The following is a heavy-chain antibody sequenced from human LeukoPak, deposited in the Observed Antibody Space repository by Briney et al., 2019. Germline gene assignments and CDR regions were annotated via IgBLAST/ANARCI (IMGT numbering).Heavy chain of an antibody. D-gene: IGHD5-24*01. CDR2: TYYGGTT. J-gene: IGHJ4*02. Sequence: SETLSLTCSVSGASVTGTYWSWVRQTPGKGLEWIAYTYYGGTTEYNPSLKSRATISIDTSKNHFSLDLRSVTAADTAVYFCARLGLYDGYTHDSWGQGTLVTVSS. CDR1: GASVTGTY. V-gene: IGHV4-59*08. CDR3: ARLGLYDGYTHDS.